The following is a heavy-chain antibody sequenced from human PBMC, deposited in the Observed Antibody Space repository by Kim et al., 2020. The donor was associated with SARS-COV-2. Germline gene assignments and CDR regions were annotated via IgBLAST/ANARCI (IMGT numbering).Heavy chain of an antibody. V-gene: IGHV3-30*18. Sequence: GGSLRLSCAASGFTFSAYGMHWVRQAPGKGLEWVALISYDGNDKYYADSVKGRFTISRDNSKNTLFLQMNSLRGEDTAVYYCAKLRAVVIAATDYWGQGTLVTVSS. CDR3: AKLRAVVIAATDY. J-gene: IGHJ4*02. D-gene: IGHD2-21*01. CDR2: ISYDGNDK. CDR1: GFTFSAYG.